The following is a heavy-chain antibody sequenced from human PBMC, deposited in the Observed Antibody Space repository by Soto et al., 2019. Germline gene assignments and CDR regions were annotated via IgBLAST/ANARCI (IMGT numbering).Heavy chain of an antibody. Sequence: GGSLRLSCAASGFTFSSYAMHWVRQAPGKGLEWVAVISYDGSNKYYADSVKGRFTISRDNSKNTLYLQMNSLRAEDTAVYYCARDRDYYDSRGYHDAFDIWGQGTMVTVSS. CDR1: GFTFSSYA. D-gene: IGHD3-22*01. CDR3: ARDRDYYDSRGYHDAFDI. J-gene: IGHJ3*02. V-gene: IGHV3-30-3*01. CDR2: ISYDGSNK.